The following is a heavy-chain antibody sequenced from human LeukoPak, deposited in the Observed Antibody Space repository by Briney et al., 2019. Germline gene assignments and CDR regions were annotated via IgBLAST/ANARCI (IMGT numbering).Heavy chain of an antibody. CDR2: ISSSSSTI. CDR3: ARDGIYADAFVI. D-gene: IGHD1-26*01. Sequence: GGSLRLSCAVSGFTFSSYSMNWVRQAPGKGLEWVSYISSSSSTIYYADSVKGRFTISRDNAKNSLYLQMNSLRAEDTAVYYCARDGIYADAFVIWGQRTMVTVSS. V-gene: IGHV3-48*04. J-gene: IGHJ3*02. CDR1: GFTFSSYS.